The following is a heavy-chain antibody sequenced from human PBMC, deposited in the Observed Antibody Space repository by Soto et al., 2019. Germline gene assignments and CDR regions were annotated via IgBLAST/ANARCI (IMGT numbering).Heavy chain of an antibody. CDR2: FIPELGTS. D-gene: IGHD4-17*01. J-gene: IGHJ4*02. CDR3: ARTSMTRIDY. CDR1: GGFNNYA. Sequence: SVKVSCKASGGFNNYAISWVRQAPGQGLEWMGVFIPELGTSNYAQRFQGRVTITVDKATNTAYLNLTTLTSEDTAIYYCARTSMTRIDYWGQGTLVTVSS. V-gene: IGHV1-69*06.